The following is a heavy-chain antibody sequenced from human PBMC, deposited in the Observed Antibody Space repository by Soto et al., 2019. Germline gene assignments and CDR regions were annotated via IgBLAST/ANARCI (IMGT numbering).Heavy chain of an antibody. Sequence: QVQLQESGPGLVKPSETLSLTCIVSGGSVSSGSYYWRWIRQPPGKGLEWIGYIYYSGRTDYNPSLKSRVTISIDTSKTQFSLKLYSVTAADTAVYYCARAHSAYDRVGMDVWGRGTTVTVSS. CDR2: IYYSGRT. CDR3: ARAHSAYDRVGMDV. D-gene: IGHD5-12*01. V-gene: IGHV4-61*01. J-gene: IGHJ6*02. CDR1: GGSVSSGSYY.